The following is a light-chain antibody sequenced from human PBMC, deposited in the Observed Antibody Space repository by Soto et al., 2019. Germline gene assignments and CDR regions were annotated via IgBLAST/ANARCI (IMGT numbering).Light chain of an antibody. CDR1: QSVGSNY. Sequence: EIVLTQFPGTLSLSPGERATLSCRASQSVGSNYLAWYQQRPGQPPNLLIFGASHRAPDIPDRFSGSGSGTDFTLTISGLEPEDFAVYYCQQYGSTFTFGPGTKVDIK. J-gene: IGKJ3*01. CDR3: QQYGSTFT. CDR2: GAS. V-gene: IGKV3-20*01.